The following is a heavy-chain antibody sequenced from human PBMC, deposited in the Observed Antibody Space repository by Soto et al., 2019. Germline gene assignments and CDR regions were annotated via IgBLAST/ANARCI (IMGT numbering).Heavy chain of an antibody. CDR3: ERGRCSSWYGNWFAP. Sequence: QVQLVQSGAEVKKPGASVKVSCKASGYTFTSYGISWVRQAPGQGLDGMGWISAYNGNTNYAQKLQGRVTMTTDTSTSTAYMELRSLRSDDTAVYYCERGRCSSWYGNWFAPWGQGTLVTVSS. D-gene: IGHD6-13*01. V-gene: IGHV1-18*01. J-gene: IGHJ5*02. CDR2: ISAYNGNT. CDR1: GYTFTSYG.